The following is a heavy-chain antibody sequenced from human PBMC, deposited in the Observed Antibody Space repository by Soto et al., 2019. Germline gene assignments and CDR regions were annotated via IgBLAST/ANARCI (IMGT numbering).Heavy chain of an antibody. CDR3: ERFRWELLRGNRFDP. V-gene: IGHV1-18*01. Sequence: ASVKVSCKASGYTFTSYGISWVRQAPGQGLEWMGWISAYNGNTNYAQKLQGRVTMTTDTSTSTAYMELRSLRSDDTAVYYCERFRWELLRGNRFDPWGQGTLVTVSS. J-gene: IGHJ5*02. D-gene: IGHD1-26*01. CDR1: GYTFTSYG. CDR2: ISAYNGNT.